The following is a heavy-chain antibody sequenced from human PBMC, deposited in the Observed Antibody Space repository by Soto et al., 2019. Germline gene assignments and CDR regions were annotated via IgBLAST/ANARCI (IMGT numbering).Heavy chain of an antibody. CDR1: GYTFTSYA. Sequence: ASVKVSCKASGYTFTSYAMHWVRQAPGQRLEWMGWINAGNGNTKYSQKFQGRVTITRDTSASTAYMELSSLRSEDTAVYYCARDSNEKLRFLEWLSDAFDIWGQGTMVTVSS. CDR3: ARDSNEKLRFLEWLSDAFDI. D-gene: IGHD3-3*01. J-gene: IGHJ3*02. V-gene: IGHV1-3*01. CDR2: INAGNGNT.